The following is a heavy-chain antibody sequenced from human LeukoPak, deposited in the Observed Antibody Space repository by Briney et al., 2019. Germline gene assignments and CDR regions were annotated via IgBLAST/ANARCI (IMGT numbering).Heavy chain of an antibody. Sequence: GRSLRLSCAASGFTFSSYWMSWVRQAPGKGLEWVANIKQDGSEKYYVDSVKGRFTISRDNAKNSLYLQMNSLRAEDTAVYYCARMREVVGANFDYWGQGTLVTVSS. J-gene: IGHJ4*02. V-gene: IGHV3-7*01. CDR1: GFTFSSYW. CDR2: IKQDGSEK. D-gene: IGHD1-26*01. CDR3: ARMREVVGANFDY.